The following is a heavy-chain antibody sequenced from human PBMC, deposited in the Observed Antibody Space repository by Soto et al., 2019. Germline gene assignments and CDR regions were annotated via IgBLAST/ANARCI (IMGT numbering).Heavy chain of an antibody. V-gene: IGHV4-4*02. D-gene: IGHD3-22*01. Sequence: PSETLSLTCAVSGGSISSSNWWSWVRQPPGKGLEWIGEIYHSGSTNYNPSLKSRVTISVDKSKNQFSLKLSSVTAADTAVYYCARGRRYYYDSSGYQHYYYYYGMDVWGQGTTVT. CDR2: IYHSGST. CDR1: GGSISSSNW. J-gene: IGHJ6*02. CDR3: ARGRRYYYDSSGYQHYYYYYGMDV.